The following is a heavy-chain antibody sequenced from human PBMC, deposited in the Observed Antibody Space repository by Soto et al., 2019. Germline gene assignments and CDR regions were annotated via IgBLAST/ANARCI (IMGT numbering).Heavy chain of an antibody. CDR1: GFTLNSFF. J-gene: IGHJ6*02. Sequence: PGGSLRLSCAASGFTLNSFFMHWVRQAPGRGLMWVSRISNDGTSTTYADSVKGRFTISRDNAKNTLYLQMNSLRADDTAVYYCAKRKEVYYYGMDVWGQGTTVTVSS. V-gene: IGHV3-74*01. CDR3: AKRKEVYYYGMDV. CDR2: ISNDGTST.